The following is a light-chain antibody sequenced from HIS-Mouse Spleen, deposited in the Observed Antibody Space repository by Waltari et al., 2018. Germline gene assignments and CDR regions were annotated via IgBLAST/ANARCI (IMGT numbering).Light chain of an antibody. CDR3: QQYDNLLYT. J-gene: IGKJ2*01. CDR1: QDISNY. Sequence: DIQMTQSPSSLSASVGDRVTITCQASQDISNYLNWYQQKPGKAPKPLIYDASNLETGVPSRFSGSGSGTEFACTISSLQPEDIATYYCQQYDNLLYTFGQGTKLEIK. CDR2: DAS. V-gene: IGKV1-33*01.